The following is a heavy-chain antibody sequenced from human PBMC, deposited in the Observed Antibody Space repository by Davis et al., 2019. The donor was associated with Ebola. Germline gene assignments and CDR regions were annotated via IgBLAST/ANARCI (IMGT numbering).Heavy chain of an antibody. J-gene: IGHJ4*02. CDR2: ITGSGSAI. D-gene: IGHD3-9*01. V-gene: IGHV3-48*03. Sequence: GESLKISCAASGFTFSSYEMSWVRQAPGKGLEWVSYITGSGSAIYYADSVKGRFTISRDNSKNTLYLQMNSLRAEDTAVYYCVRDNWSLAYWGQGTLVTVSS. CDR3: VRDNWSLAY. CDR1: GFTFSSYE.